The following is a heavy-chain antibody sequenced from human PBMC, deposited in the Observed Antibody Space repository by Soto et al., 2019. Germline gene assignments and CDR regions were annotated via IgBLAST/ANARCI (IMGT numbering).Heavy chain of an antibody. CDR3: AKESMPEHYGDTLFDY. CDR2: FSAGGRA. Sequence: VQLLESGGAFVQPGGCLRLSCAASGFSINNYAVSWVRQAPGKGLEWVSTFSAGGRAYYADSVRGRFSVARDRSQNTVDLQISVLRPEDSAVYYCAKESMPEHYGDTLFDYWGQGTRVTVSS. CDR1: GFSINNYA. V-gene: IGHV3-23*01. D-gene: IGHD4-17*01. J-gene: IGHJ4*02.